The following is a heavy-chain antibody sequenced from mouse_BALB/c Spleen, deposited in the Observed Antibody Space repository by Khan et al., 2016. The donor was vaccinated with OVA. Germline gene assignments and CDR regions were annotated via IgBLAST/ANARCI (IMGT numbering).Heavy chain of an antibody. Sequence: EVKLEESGPGLVKPSQSLSLTCTVTGYSITSDYAWNWIRQFPGNKLEWMGYISYSGSTSYNPSLKSRISITRDTSKNPFFLQLNSVTTEDTATYYCDRDGSRNNYAMDYWGQGTAVTVSS. CDR1: GYSITSDYA. CDR3: DRDGSRNNYAMDY. J-gene: IGHJ4*01. CDR2: ISYSGST. D-gene: IGHD2-3*01. V-gene: IGHV3-2*02.